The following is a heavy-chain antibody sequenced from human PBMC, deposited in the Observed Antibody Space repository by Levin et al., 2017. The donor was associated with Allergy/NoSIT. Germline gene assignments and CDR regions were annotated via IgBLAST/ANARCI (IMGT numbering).Heavy chain of an antibody. J-gene: IGHJ6*02. D-gene: IGHD3-3*01. CDR2: IYPGDSDT. CDR3: ARQRWSGYGLYYYYGMDV. V-gene: IGHV5-51*01. Sequence: GGSLRLSCKGSGYSFTSYWIGWVRQMPGKGLEWMGIIYPGDSDTRYSPSFQGQVTISADKSISTAYLQWSSLKASDTAMYYCARQRWSGYGLYYYYGMDVWGQGTTVTVSS. CDR1: GYSFTSYW.